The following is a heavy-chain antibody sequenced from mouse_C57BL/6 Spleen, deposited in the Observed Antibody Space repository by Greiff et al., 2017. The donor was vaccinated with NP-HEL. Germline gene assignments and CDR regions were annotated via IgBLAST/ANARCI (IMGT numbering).Heavy chain of an antibody. CDR1: GFTFSSYG. CDR3: ARPAYGNYGAYFDY. Sequence: DVHLVESGGDLVKPGGSLKLSCAASGFTFSSYGMSWVRQTPDKRLEWVATISSGGSYTYYPDSVKGRFTISRDNAKNTLYLQMSSLKSEDTAMYYCARPAYGNYGAYFDYWGQGTTLTVSS. CDR2: ISSGGSYT. D-gene: IGHD2-1*01. J-gene: IGHJ2*01. V-gene: IGHV5-6*01.